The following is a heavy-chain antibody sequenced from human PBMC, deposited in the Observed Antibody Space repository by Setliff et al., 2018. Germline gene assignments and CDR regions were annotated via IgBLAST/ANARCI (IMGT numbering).Heavy chain of an antibody. CDR3: ARGGSGIAAAGTGKTAFDI. CDR2: MYPNSGNT. D-gene: IGHD6-13*01. CDR1: GYTFTSYD. J-gene: IGHJ3*02. Sequence: ASVKVSCKASGYTFTSYDINWVRQATGQGLEWMGWMYPNSGNTGYAQKFQGRVTMTRNTSITTAYMELSSLRSEDTAVYYCARGGSGIAAAGTGKTAFDIWGQGAMVTVSS. V-gene: IGHV1-8*02.